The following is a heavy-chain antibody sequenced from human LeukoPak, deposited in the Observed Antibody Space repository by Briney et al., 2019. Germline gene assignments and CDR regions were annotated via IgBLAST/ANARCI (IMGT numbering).Heavy chain of an antibody. CDR1: GGSISSYY. CDR2: IYYSGST. J-gene: IGHJ4*02. Sequence: SETLSLTCTVSGGSISSYYWSWIRQPPGKGLEWIGYIYYSGSTNYNPSLKSRVTISVDTSKNQFSLKLSSVTAADTAVYYCARGAVAGLLRHWGQGTLVTVSS. CDR3: ARGAVAGLLRH. D-gene: IGHD6-19*01. V-gene: IGHV4-59*12.